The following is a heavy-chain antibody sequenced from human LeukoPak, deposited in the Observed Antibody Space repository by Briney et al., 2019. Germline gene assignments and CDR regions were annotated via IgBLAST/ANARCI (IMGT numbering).Heavy chain of an antibody. Sequence: SETLSLTCTVSGGSISSYYWSWIRQPAGKGLEWIGRIYTSGNTNYNPSLKSRVTMSLDTPKNQFSLKLSSVAAADTAVYYCVRQVAGPFFDIWGQGTLVTVSS. CDR3: VRQVAGPFFDI. CDR1: GGSISSYY. CDR2: IYTSGNT. D-gene: IGHD6-19*01. V-gene: IGHV4-4*07. J-gene: IGHJ4*02.